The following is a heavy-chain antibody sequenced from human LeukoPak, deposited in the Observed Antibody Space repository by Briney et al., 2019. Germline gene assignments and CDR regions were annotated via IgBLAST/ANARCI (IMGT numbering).Heavy chain of an antibody. V-gene: IGHV3-23*01. CDR1: GFTFSSYA. Sequence: PGGSLRLSCAASGFTFSSYAMSWVRQAPGKGLEWVSAISGSGGSTYYADSVKGRFTISRDNSKNTLYLQMNSLRAEDTAVYYCAKHRGSGSYGPRHDAFDIWGQGTMVTVSS. CDR2: ISGSGGST. D-gene: IGHD3-10*01. CDR3: AKHRGSGSYGPRHDAFDI. J-gene: IGHJ3*02.